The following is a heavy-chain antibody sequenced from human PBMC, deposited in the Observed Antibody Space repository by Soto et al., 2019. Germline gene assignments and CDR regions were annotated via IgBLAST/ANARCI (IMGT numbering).Heavy chain of an antibody. CDR2: IIPIFGTA. J-gene: IGHJ6*02. Sequence: ASVKVSCKASGGTFSSYAISWVRQAPGQGLEWMGGIIPIFGTANYAQKFQGRVTITADESTSTAYMELSSLRSEDTAVYYCARDLSWGLYYYGMDVWGQGTTVTVPS. CDR1: GGTFSSYA. D-gene: IGHD7-27*01. CDR3: ARDLSWGLYYYGMDV. V-gene: IGHV1-69*13.